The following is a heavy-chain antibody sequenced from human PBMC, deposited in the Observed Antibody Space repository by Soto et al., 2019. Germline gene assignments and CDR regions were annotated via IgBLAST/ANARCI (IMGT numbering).Heavy chain of an antibody. D-gene: IGHD2-21*02. Sequence: QVQLMQSGAEVKKPGASVKVSCNASGDTFTDYNIHWVRQAPGLGLEWMGTVNPSGGHTTYAQHFLGRVTMTRDTSTSTLYMELTSLTSDDTAIYDCARGGHVVVVTAALDYWGQGTLVTVSS. CDR3: ARGGHVVVVTAALDY. CDR2: VNPSGGHT. J-gene: IGHJ4*02. CDR1: GDTFTDYN. V-gene: IGHV1-46*01.